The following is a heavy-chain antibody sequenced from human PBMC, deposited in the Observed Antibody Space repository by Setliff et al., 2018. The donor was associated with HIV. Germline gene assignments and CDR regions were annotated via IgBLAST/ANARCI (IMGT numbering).Heavy chain of an antibody. CDR1: GYTFTTYW. V-gene: IGHV5-51*01. Sequence: GESLKISCTGSGYTFTTYWIGWVRQMPGKGLEWMGIIYPGDSDTRYSPSFQGQVTISAAKSISTAYLQWSSLKASDTAMYYCARLRDSSGYYYVGGAFDIWGQGTMVTVSS. CDR2: IYPGDSDT. J-gene: IGHJ3*02. D-gene: IGHD3-22*01. CDR3: ARLRDSSGYYYVGGAFDI.